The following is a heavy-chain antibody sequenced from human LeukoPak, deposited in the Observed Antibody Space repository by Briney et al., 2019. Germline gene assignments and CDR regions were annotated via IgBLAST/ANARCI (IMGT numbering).Heavy chain of an antibody. J-gene: IGHJ6*03. CDR3: ARDSPTTAGSYYYYYYMDV. D-gene: IGHD1-26*01. V-gene: IGHV4-34*01. CDR2: INHSGST. Sequence: SETLSLTCAVYGGSFSGYYWSWIRQPPGKGLEWIGEINHSGSTNYNPSLKSRVTISVDTSKNQFPLKLSSVTAADTAVYYCARDSPTTAGSYYYYYYMDVWGKGTTVTVSS. CDR1: GGSFSGYY.